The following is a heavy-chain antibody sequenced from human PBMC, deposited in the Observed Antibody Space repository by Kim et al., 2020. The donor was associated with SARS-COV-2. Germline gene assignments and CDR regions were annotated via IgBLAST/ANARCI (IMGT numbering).Heavy chain of an antibody. D-gene: IGHD3-9*01. CDR1: GGSISSYY. CDR2: IYYSGST. V-gene: IGHV4-59*01. Sequence: SETLSLTCTVSGGSISSYYWSWIRQPPGKGLEWIGYIYYSGSTNYNPSLKSRVTISVDTSKNQFSLKLSSVTAADTAVYYCARDRGHYDILTGPDYYYGMDVWGQGTTVTVSS. J-gene: IGHJ6*02. CDR3: ARDRGHYDILTGPDYYYGMDV.